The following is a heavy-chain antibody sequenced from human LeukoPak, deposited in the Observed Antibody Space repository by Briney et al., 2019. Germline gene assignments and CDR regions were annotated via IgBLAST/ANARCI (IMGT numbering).Heavy chain of an antibody. CDR3: ARRGYSSSWSSFDY. J-gene: IGHJ4*02. CDR1: KFTFGNYG. Sequence: PGGSLRLSCAASKFTFGNYGMHWVRQAPGKGLEWVAVISSDGSNKYYADSVKGRFTISRDNARNSLYLQLNSLRDEDTAVYYCARRGYSSSWSSFDYWGQGSLATVSS. D-gene: IGHD5-12*01. V-gene: IGHV3-30*03. CDR2: ISSDGSNK.